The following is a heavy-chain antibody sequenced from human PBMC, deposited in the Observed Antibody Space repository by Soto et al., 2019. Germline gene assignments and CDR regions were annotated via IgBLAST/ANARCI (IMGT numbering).Heavy chain of an antibody. V-gene: IGHV4-31*03. J-gene: IGHJ4*02. CDR1: GGSISSGGYY. Sequence: SETLSLTCTVSGGSISSGGYYWSWIRQHPGKGLEWIGYIYYSGSTYYNPSLKSRVTISVDTSKNQFSLKLSSVTAADTAVYYCARNHATAYDSSGYYSSFFDYWGQGTLVTVSS. CDR3: ARNHATAYDSSGYYSSFFDY. D-gene: IGHD3-22*01. CDR2: IYYSGST.